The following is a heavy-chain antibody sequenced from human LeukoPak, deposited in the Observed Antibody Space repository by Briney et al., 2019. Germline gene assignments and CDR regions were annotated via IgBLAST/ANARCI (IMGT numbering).Heavy chain of an antibody. J-gene: IGHJ5*02. Sequence: ASVKVSCKASGYTFTSYDINWVRQATGRGLEWMGWVNPNSGNTGYAQKFQGRVTMTRNTSISTAYMELSSLRSEDTAVYYCARGILNDDTLTGPWGQGTLVTVSS. D-gene: IGHD3-9*01. CDR1: GYTFTSYD. CDR3: ARGILNDDTLTGP. V-gene: IGHV1-8*01. CDR2: VNPNSGNT.